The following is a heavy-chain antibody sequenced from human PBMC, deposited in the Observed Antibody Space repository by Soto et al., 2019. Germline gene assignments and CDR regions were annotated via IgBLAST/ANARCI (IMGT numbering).Heavy chain of an antibody. Sequence: PGGSLRLSCAASGFNFNSYAMHWVRQAPGKGLEGVAVISYDGSGKDDADSVRGRFTISRDNSRNTLNLQMDSLRVEDMAVYHCATTDASRWWDLDYWAPGTLVTVSS. V-gene: IGHV3-30*04. J-gene: IGHJ4*02. D-gene: IGHD6-19*01. CDR3: ATTDASRWWDLDY. CDR1: GFNFNSYA. CDR2: ISYDGSGK.